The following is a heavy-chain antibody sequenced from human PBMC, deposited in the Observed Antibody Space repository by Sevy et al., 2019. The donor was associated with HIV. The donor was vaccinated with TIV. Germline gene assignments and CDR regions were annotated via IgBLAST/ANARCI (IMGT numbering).Heavy chain of an antibody. CDR1: GFTFSSYA. Sequence: GGSLRLSCAASGFTFSSYAMSWVRQAPGKGLEWVSCIIGRGGRTYYAESVKGRFTISRDNAKNTLYLQMNNLRAEDTAVHYCAKDGHDYGDFYFNYWGQGTLVTVSS. CDR3: AKDGHDYGDFYFNY. V-gene: IGHV3-23*01. J-gene: IGHJ4*02. D-gene: IGHD4-17*01. CDR2: IIGRGGRT.